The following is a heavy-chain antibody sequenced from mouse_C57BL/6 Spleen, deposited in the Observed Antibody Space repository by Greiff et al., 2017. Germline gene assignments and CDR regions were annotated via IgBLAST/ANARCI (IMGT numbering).Heavy chain of an antibody. D-gene: IGHD1-1*02. CDR2: INPNNGGT. Sequence: VQLQQSGPELVKPGASVKISCKASGYTFTDYNMDWVKQSHGKSLEWIGDINPNNGGTIYNQKFKGKATLAVDKSSSTAYMELRSLTSEDTAVYYCARSEVDPYAMDYWGQGTSVTVSS. J-gene: IGHJ4*01. CDR3: ARSEVDPYAMDY. CDR1: GYTFTDYN. V-gene: IGHV1-18*01.